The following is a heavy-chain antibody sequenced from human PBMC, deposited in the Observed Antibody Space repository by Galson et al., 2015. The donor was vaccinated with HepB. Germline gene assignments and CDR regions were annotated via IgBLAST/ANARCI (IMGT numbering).Heavy chain of an antibody. CDR1: GGTFSSYA. Sequence: SVKVPCKASGGTFSSYAISWVRQAPGQGLEWMGGIIPIFGTANYAQKFQGRVTITADESTSTAYMELSSLRSEDTAVYYCARVHCSGGSCYSGAFGFDYWGQGTLVTVSS. V-gene: IGHV1-69*13. CDR2: IIPIFGTA. CDR3: ARVHCSGGSCYSGAFGFDY. J-gene: IGHJ4*02. D-gene: IGHD2-15*01.